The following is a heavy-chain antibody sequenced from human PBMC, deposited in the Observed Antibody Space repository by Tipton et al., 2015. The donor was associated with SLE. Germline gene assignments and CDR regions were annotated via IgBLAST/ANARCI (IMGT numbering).Heavy chain of an antibody. CDR3: AREGQGIAAHYYYYGMDV. V-gene: IGHV4-61*02. Sequence: TLSLTCTVSGGSISSGSYYWSWIRQPAGKGLEWIGRIYTSGSTNYNPSLKSRVTISVDTSKNQFSLKLSSVTAADTAVYYCAREGQGIAAHYYYYGMDVWGQGTTVTVSS. CDR2: IYTSGST. J-gene: IGHJ6*02. CDR1: GGSISSGSYY. D-gene: IGHD6-13*01.